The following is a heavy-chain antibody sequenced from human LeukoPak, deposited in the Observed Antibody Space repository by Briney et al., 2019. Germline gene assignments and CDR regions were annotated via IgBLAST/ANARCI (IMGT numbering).Heavy chain of an antibody. CDR2: IYDSGST. CDR3: VRGNGWYAY. D-gene: IGHD6-19*01. CDR1: GVSISSYY. J-gene: IGHJ4*02. V-gene: IGHV4-59*01. Sequence: AETLSLTCTVSGVSISSYYWSWIRQSPGKGLEWIGYIYDSGSTNHNPSLKSRVTISVGKSNNQFSLQQSAVPTADTAVYYCVRGNGWYAYWGQGTLVTVSS.